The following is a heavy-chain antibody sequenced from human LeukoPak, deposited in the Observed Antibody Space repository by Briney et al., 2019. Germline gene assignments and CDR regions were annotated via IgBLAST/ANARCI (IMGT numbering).Heavy chain of an antibody. CDR2: ISGGGETT. V-gene: IGHV3-23*01. CDR1: GFTFNYYA. CDR3: ARDYADYVGYFFFDY. D-gene: IGHD4-17*01. Sequence: GGSLRLSCAASGFTFNYYAMNWVRQAPGKGLEWVSSISGGGETTYYADSAKGRFTISRDNSQNRLYLQMNSLRAEDTAVYYCARDYADYVGYFFFDYWGQGTLVTVSS. J-gene: IGHJ4*02.